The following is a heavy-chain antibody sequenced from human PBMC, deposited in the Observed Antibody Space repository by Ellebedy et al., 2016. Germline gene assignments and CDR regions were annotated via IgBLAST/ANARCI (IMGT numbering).Heavy chain of an antibody. D-gene: IGHD3-10*01. V-gene: IGHV3-7*04. Sequence: GGSLRLSXAASGFTLSDYWMHWVRQVPGKGLQWVATIDPDGSGKSYVESVRGRFSSSRDNAKNSLYLQMNSLRAEDTGIYYCVRDYFGSGSRRFDIWGQGTLVTVSS. CDR1: GFTLSDYW. J-gene: IGHJ4*02. CDR2: IDPDGSGK. CDR3: VRDYFGSGSRRFDI.